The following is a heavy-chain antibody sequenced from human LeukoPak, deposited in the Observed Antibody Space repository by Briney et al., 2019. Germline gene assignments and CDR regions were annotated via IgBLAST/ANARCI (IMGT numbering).Heavy chain of an antibody. V-gene: IGHV4-39*07. Sequence: PSETLSLTCTVSGGSISSSSYYWGWIRQPPGKGLEWIGSIYYSGSTYYNPSLKSRVTISVDTSKNQFSLKLSSVTAADTAVYYCATAVPVGSYDFWSGYHGWGQGTLVTVSS. CDR2: IYYSGST. D-gene: IGHD3-3*01. CDR1: GGSISSSSYY. J-gene: IGHJ4*02. CDR3: ATAVPVGSYDFWSGYHG.